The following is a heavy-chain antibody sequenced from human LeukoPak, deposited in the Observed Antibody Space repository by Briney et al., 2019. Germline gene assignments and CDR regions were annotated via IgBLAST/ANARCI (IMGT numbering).Heavy chain of an antibody. D-gene: IGHD3-22*01. V-gene: IGHV6-1*01. CDR2: TYYKSKWYI. CDR1: GDSVSNNSAA. Sequence: SQTLSLTCAISGDSVSNNSAAWNWIRQSPSRGLEWLGRTYYKSKWYIDYALSVKSRITINQDTSKNQFSLQLNSVTPQDTAVYYCARAGHYDSSGYYQKWFDPWGQGTLVTVSS. J-gene: IGHJ5*02. CDR3: ARAGHYDSSGYYQKWFDP.